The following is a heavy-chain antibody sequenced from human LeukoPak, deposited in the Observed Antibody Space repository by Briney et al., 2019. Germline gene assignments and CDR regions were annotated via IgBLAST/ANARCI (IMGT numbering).Heavy chain of an antibody. V-gene: IGHV3-23*01. CDR2: IGSQSRST. J-gene: IGHJ4*02. CDR1: GFTFNTCA. CDR3: AKDSPPDY. Sequence: SGGSLRLSCAASGFTFNTCAMSWVRQAPGKGLEWVSSIGSQSRSTYYADSVKGRFTISRDNSKNTLYLQMKSLRAEDTAVYYCAKDSPPDYWGQGTLVTVSS.